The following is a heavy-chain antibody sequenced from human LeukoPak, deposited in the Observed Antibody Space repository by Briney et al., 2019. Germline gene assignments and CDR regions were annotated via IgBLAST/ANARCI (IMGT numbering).Heavy chain of an antibody. J-gene: IGHJ5*02. CDR2: IHYSGST. CDR3: ARSPYCSSANCPFDL. CDR1: TGSISSDGYY. Sequence: SETLSLTCTVSTGSISSDGYYWSWIRQPPGKGLEWIGYIHYSGSTFYNPSLKSRITISVDTSKNQFSLRLSSVTAADTAVYYCARSPYCSSANCPFDLWGQGTLVTVSS. V-gene: IGHV4-30-4*01. D-gene: IGHD2-2*01.